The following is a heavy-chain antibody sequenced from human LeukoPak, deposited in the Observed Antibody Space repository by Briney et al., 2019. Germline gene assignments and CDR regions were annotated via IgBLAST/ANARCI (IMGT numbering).Heavy chain of an antibody. V-gene: IGHV4-4*07. J-gene: IGHJ6*03. Sequence: SETLSLTCTVSGGSVSSYYWSWIRQPAGKGLEWIGRIYTSGSTNYNPSLKSRVTMSVDTSKNQFSLKLSSVTAADTAVYYCARDSYSTYSYYYYYMDVWGKGTTVTVSS. CDR2: IYTSGST. CDR1: GGSVSSYY. D-gene: IGHD4-11*01. CDR3: ARDSYSTYSYYYYYMDV.